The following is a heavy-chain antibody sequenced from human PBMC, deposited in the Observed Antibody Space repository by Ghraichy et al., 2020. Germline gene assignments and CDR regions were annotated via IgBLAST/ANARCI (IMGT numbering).Heavy chain of an antibody. V-gene: IGHV5-51*01. CDR3: ARPPTPKLESCRSTSCPLGDAFDI. D-gene: IGHD2-2*01. J-gene: IGHJ3*02. CDR1: GYSFTNYW. CDR2: ISPSDSDR. Sequence: GESLNISCKGSGYSFTNYWVGWVRQMPGKGLEWMGIISPSDSDRVYSPSFQGQVTFSADKSINTAYLQWNSLKASDTAIYYCARPPTPKLESCRSTSCPLGDAFDIWGQGTMITVSS.